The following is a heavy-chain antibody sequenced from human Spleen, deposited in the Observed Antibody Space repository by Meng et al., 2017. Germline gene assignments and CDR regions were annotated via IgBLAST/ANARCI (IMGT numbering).Heavy chain of an antibody. CDR1: GFTFDDYA. J-gene: IGHJ4*02. D-gene: IGHD3-22*01. Sequence: SLKISCAASGFTFDDYAMHWVRQAPGKGLEWVSGISWNSGSIGYADSVKGRFTISRDNAKNSLYLQMNSLRAEDTALYYCAKGLSSGYYYSGFDYWGQGTLVTVSS. CDR2: ISWNSGSI. V-gene: IGHV3-9*01. CDR3: AKGLSSGYYYSGFDY.